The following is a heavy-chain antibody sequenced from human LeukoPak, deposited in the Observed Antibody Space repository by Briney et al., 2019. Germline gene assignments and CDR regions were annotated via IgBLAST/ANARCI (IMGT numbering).Heavy chain of an antibody. CDR2: INPNSGGT. D-gene: IGHD6-13*01. V-gene: IGHV1-2*02. CDR3: AILPALKGYSSTLLDY. CDR1: GYTFTGYY. Sequence: ASVKVSCKTSGYTFTGYYMHWVRQAPGQGLEWMGWINPNSGGTNYAQKFQGRVTMTRDTSISTAYMELSRLRSDDTAVYYCAILPALKGYSSTLLDYWGQGTLVTVSS. J-gene: IGHJ4*02.